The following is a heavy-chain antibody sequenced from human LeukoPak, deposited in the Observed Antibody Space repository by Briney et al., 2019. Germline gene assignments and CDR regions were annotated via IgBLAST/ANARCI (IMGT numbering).Heavy chain of an antibody. CDR2: IIPIFGTA. J-gene: IGHJ4*02. Sequence: ASVKVSCKASGGTFSSYAISWVRQAPGQGLEWMGGIIPIFGTANYAQKFQGRVTITADKSTSTAYMELSSLRSEDTAVYYCARGLWFGEFAFDYWGQGTLVTASS. D-gene: IGHD3-10*01. V-gene: IGHV1-69*06. CDR1: GGTFSSYA. CDR3: ARGLWFGEFAFDY.